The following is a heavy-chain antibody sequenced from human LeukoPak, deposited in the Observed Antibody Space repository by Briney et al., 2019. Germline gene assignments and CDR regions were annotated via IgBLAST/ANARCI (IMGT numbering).Heavy chain of an antibody. J-gene: IGHJ4*02. CDR1: GFSFSSCA. D-gene: IGHD2-2*01. V-gene: IGHV3-23*01. CDR3: AKGGTSAD. CDR2: ISGSGDST. Sequence: GGSLRLSCAASGFSFSSCAMSWVRQAPGKGLEWVSSISGSGDSTYYADSVKGRFTISRDNSKNTLYLQMNSLRAEDTAVYFCAKGGTSADWGQGTLVTVSS.